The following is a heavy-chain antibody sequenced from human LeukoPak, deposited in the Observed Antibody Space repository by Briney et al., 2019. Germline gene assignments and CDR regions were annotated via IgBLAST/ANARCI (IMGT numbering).Heavy chain of an antibody. V-gene: IGHV4-4*02. Sequence: PSGTLSLTCAVSGGSISSSNWWSWVRQPPGKGLEWIGEIYHSGSTNYNPSLKSRVTISVDKSKNQFSLKLSSVTAADTAVYYCARERSGSEIFARSFDIWGQGTMVTVSS. J-gene: IGHJ3*02. CDR1: GGSISSSNW. CDR2: IYHSGST. D-gene: IGHD3-3*01. CDR3: ARERSGSEIFARSFDI.